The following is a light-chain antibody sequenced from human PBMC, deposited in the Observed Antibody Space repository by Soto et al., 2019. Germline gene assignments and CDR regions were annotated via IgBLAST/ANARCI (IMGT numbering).Light chain of an antibody. CDR3: QQYGSSPFT. CDR1: QSVSSTS. Sequence: EIGLTQSPGTLSLSPGERATLSCRASQSVSSTSLAWYQQKPGQSPRLLIYGASNRATGIPDRFSGSGSGTDFTLTISRLEPEDFAVYYCQQYGSSPFTFGPGTKVDIK. J-gene: IGKJ3*01. CDR2: GAS. V-gene: IGKV3-20*01.